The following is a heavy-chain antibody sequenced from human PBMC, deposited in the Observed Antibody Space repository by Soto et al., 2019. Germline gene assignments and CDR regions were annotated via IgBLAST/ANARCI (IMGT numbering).Heavy chain of an antibody. Sequence: EVQLVESGGGLVQPGGSLRLSCAASGFTFSSYSMNWVRQAPGKGLEWVSYISSSSSTIYYADSVKGRFTISRDNAKNSLYLQMSSLRDEDTAVYYCARASGSSYLGYYYGMDVWGQGTTVTVSS. CDR1: GFTFSSYS. CDR2: ISSSSSTI. D-gene: IGHD1-26*01. V-gene: IGHV3-48*02. J-gene: IGHJ6*02. CDR3: ARASGSSYLGYYYGMDV.